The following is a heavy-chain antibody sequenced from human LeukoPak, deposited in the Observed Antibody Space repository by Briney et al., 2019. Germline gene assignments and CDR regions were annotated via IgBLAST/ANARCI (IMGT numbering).Heavy chain of an antibody. Sequence: GGSLRLSCEASELTFSSYVMNWVRQAPGKGLEWVSVISEDGRTYYADSVKGRFTISRDNSKNTLYLQMNSLRAEDTAVYYCAKGSTNWDGYKGGYDPWGQGTLVTV. CDR3: AKGSTNWDGYKGGYDP. D-gene: IGHD1-1*01. J-gene: IGHJ5*02. V-gene: IGHV3-23*01. CDR1: ELTFSSYV. CDR2: ISEDGRT.